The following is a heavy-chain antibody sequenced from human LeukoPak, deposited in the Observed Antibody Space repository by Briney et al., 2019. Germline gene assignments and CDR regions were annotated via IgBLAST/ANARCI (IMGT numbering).Heavy chain of an antibody. CDR1: GFTFSSYS. CDR2: ISSSSSTI. CDR3: ARDRQGSEDAFDI. J-gene: IGHJ3*02. Sequence: GGSLRLSCAASGFTFSSYSMNWVRQAPGKGLEWVSYISSSSSTIYYADSVKGRFTISRENAKNSLYLQMNSLRAEDTAVYYCARDRQGSEDAFDIWGQGTMVTVSS. V-gene: IGHV3-48*04.